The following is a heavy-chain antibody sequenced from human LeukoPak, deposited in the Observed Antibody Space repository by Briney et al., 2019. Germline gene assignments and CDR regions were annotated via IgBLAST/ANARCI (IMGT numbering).Heavy chain of an antibody. J-gene: IGHJ3*02. CDR2: INPNSGGT. V-gene: IGHV1-2*02. CDR1: GYTFTGYY. D-gene: IGHD1-26*01. CDR3: ARGRRWDSRTAFDI. Sequence: GASVKVSCKASGYTFTGYYMHWVRQAPGQGLEWMGWINPNSGGTNYAQKFQGRVTMTRDTSISTAYMELSSLRSEDTAVYYCARGRRWDSRTAFDIWGQGTMVTVSS.